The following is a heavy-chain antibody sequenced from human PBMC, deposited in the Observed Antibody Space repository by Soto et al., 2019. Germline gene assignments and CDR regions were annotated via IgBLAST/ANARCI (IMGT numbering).Heavy chain of an antibody. D-gene: IGHD3-3*01. Sequence: EVQLVESGGGLVQPGGSLRLSCAASGFPLSNYAVNWVRQAPGKGLEWVSYISSDSRYIYHGDSVKGRFTISRDNARHSVYLQMNSLRDEDTAVYYCARIKLEDFFFINVDVYDMDVWGQGTPVTVSS. CDR1: GFPLSNYA. CDR3: ARIKLEDFFFINVDVYDMDV. V-gene: IGHV3-48*02. CDR2: ISSDSRYI. J-gene: IGHJ6*02.